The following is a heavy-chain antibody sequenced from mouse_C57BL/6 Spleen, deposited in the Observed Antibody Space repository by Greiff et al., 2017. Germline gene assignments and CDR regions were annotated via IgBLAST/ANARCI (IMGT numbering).Heavy chain of an antibody. Sequence: QLKESGPGLVAPSQSLSITCTVSGFSLTSYGVHWVRQPPGKGLEWLVVIWSDGSTTYNSALKSRLSISKDNSKSQVFLKMNSLQTDDTAMYYCVRHSTGPYYYAMDYWGQGTSVTVSS. V-gene: IGHV2-6-1*01. CDR1: GFSLTSYG. CDR3: VRHSTGPYYYAMDY. J-gene: IGHJ4*01. D-gene: IGHD4-1*02. CDR2: IWSDGST.